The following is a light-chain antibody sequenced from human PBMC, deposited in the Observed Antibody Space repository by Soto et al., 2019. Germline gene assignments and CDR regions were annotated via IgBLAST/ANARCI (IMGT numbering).Light chain of an antibody. J-gene: IGKJ1*01. CDR2: GAS. CDR3: QQYNNWGT. Sequence: EIVMTQSPATLSVSPGERATLSCRASQSVSSNLAWYQQKPGLAPRLLIYGASTRATGIPARFSGSGSGTEFTLTISSLQSEDFAVYYCQQYNNWGTFGQGTKVEIK. V-gene: IGKV3-15*01. CDR1: QSVSSN.